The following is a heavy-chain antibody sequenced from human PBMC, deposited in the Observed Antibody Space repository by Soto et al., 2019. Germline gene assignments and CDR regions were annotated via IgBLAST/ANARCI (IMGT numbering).Heavy chain of an antibody. CDR2: INHSGST. J-gene: IGHJ4*02. CDR1: GGSFSDYY. CDR3: ARGAFTTVTTYLYD. Sequence: SETLSLTCAVYGGSFSDYYWNWIRQPPGKGLEWVGEINHSGSTNYNPSLKSRVTISVDTSKNQFSLKLTSVTAADTAVYYCARGAFTTVTTYLYDWGQGTLVTVSS. D-gene: IGHD4-17*01. V-gene: IGHV4-34*01.